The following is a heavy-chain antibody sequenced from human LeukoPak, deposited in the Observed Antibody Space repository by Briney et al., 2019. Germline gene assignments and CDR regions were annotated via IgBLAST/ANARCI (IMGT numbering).Heavy chain of an antibody. Sequence: ASVTVSCKTSGYSFTNYYIHWVRQAPGQGREWVGWINPSSGGTEYAQKFQGRVTMTGDTSISTAYMELSRLRSDDTAVYYCARDRGSSWYVDYWGQGTLVTVSS. V-gene: IGHV1-2*02. CDR3: ARDRGSSWYVDY. CDR1: GYSFTNYY. CDR2: INPSSGGT. J-gene: IGHJ4*02. D-gene: IGHD6-13*01.